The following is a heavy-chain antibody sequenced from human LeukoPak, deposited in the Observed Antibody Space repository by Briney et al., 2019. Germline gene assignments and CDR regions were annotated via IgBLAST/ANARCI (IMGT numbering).Heavy chain of an antibody. Sequence: SETLSLTCTVSGGSISSGGYYWSWIRQHPGKGLEWIGYIYYSGSTYYNPSLKSRVTISVDTSKNQFSLKLSSVTAADTAVYYCARDGCSGGSCYIDYWAREPWSPSPQ. J-gene: IGHJ4*02. CDR1: GGSISSGGYY. CDR3: ARDGCSGGSCYIDY. D-gene: IGHD2-15*01. V-gene: IGHV4-31*03. CDR2: IYYSGST.